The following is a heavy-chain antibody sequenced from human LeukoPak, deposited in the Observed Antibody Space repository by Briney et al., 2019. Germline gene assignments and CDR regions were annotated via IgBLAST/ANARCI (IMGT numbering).Heavy chain of an antibody. CDR3: AREDIVVVSADYYYYMDV. CDR2: IYTSGSP. Sequence: SQTLSLTCTVSGGSISSGSYYWSWIRQPAGKGLEWIGRIYTSGSPNYNPSLKSRVTISVDTSKNQFSLKLSSVTAADTAVYYCAREDIVVVSADYYYYMDVWGKGTTVTISS. J-gene: IGHJ6*03. CDR1: GGSISSGSYY. V-gene: IGHV4-61*02. D-gene: IGHD2-2*01.